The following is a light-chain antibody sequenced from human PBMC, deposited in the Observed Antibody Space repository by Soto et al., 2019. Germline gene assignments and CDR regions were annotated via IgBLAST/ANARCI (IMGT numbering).Light chain of an antibody. CDR1: QSVSRSF. CDR3: QQYANSPRT. CDR2: GAS. V-gene: IGKV3-20*01. Sequence: EIVLTQSPGTLSLSPGERATLSCRASQSVSRSFIAWYQQKPGQAPRLLMYGASSRATGIPDRFSGSGSGTDFTLAIRRMDTEDFAMYSCQQYANSPRTFGQGTKVDIK. J-gene: IGKJ1*01.